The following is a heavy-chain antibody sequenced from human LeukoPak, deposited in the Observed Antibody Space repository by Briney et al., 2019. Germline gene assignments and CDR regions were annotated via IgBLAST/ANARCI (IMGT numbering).Heavy chain of an antibody. D-gene: IGHD2-2*01. V-gene: IGHV1-69*04. J-gene: IGHJ5*02. Sequence: SVKVSCKASGGTFSSYAISWVRQAPGQGLEWMGRIIPILGIANYAQKLQGRVTMTTDTSTSTAYMELRSLRSDDTAVYYCAREDGGPAASGWFDPWGQGTLVTVSS. CDR1: GGTFSSYA. CDR2: IIPILGIA. CDR3: AREDGGPAASGWFDP.